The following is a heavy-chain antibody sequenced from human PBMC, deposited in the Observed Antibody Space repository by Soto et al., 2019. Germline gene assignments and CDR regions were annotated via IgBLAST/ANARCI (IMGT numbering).Heavy chain of an antibody. J-gene: IGHJ4*02. Sequence: ASETLSLTCTVSGGSISSYYWSWIRQPPGKGLEWIGYIYYSGSTNYNPSLKSRVTISVDTSKNQFSLKLSSVTAADTAVYYCAGDARYGSGINYWGQGTLVTVSS. CDR2: IYYSGST. D-gene: IGHD3-10*01. CDR3: AGDARYGSGINY. V-gene: IGHV4-59*01. CDR1: GGSISSYY.